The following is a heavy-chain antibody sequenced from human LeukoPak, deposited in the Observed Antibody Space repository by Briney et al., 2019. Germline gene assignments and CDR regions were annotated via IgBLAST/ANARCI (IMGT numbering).Heavy chain of an antibody. D-gene: IGHD6-19*01. V-gene: IGHV3-30-3*01. CDR2: ISYDGSNK. Sequence: GRSLRLSCAASGFTFSSYAMRWVRQAPGKGLEWVAVISYDGSNKYYADSVKGRFTISRDNSKNTLYLQMNSLRAEDTAVYYCARDHGQWPHSDYYYYGMDVWGQGTTVTVSS. CDR1: GFTFSSYA. CDR3: ARDHGQWPHSDYYYYGMDV. J-gene: IGHJ6*02.